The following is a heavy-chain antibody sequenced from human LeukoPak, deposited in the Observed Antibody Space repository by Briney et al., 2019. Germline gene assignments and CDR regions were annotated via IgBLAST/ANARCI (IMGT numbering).Heavy chain of an antibody. CDR1: GYRFTNYW. CDR3: SRLYGGSY. CDR2: IWPGDSDT. V-gene: IGHV5-51*01. Sequence: GESLKISCKASGYRFTNYWIGWVRQMPGKGLEWMGVIWPGDSDTRYNPSFQGQVTISADKSINTAYLQWSSLKTSDTAIYYCSRLYGGSYWGQGTLVTVSS. D-gene: IGHD4-23*01. J-gene: IGHJ4*02.